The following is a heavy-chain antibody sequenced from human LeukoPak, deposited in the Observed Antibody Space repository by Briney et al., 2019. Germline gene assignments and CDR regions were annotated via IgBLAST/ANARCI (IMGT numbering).Heavy chain of an antibody. Sequence: PSETLSLTCAVYGGSFSGYYWSWIRQPPGKGLEWIGEINHSGSTNYNPSLKSRVTISVDTSKNQFSLKLSSVTAADTAVYYCARRITMVRGAQNWFDPWGQGTLVTVSS. J-gene: IGHJ5*02. CDR1: GGSFSGYY. CDR2: INHSGST. V-gene: IGHV4-34*01. D-gene: IGHD3-10*01. CDR3: ARRITMVRGAQNWFDP.